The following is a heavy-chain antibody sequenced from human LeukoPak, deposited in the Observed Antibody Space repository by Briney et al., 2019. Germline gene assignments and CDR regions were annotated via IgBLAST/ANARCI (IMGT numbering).Heavy chain of an antibody. CDR3: ARGRYCSSTSCYGPNFDY. V-gene: IGHV3-21*01. Sequence: GGSLRLSCAASGFTFSSYSMNWVRQAPGKGLEWVSSISSSSSYIYYADSVKGRFTISRDNAKNSLYLQMNSLRAEDTAVYYCARGRYCSSTSCYGPNFDYWGQGTLVTVSS. CDR1: GFTFSSYS. J-gene: IGHJ4*02. CDR2: ISSSSSYI. D-gene: IGHD2-2*01.